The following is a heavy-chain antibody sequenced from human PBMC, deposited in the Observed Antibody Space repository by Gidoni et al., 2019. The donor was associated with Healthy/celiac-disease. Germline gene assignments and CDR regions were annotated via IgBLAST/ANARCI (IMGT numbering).Heavy chain of an antibody. Sequence: GSISSSSYYWGWIRQPPGKGLAWIGSIYYSGSTYYNPSLKSRVTISVDTSKNQFSLKLSSVTAADTAVYYCARRPYDYVWGSYRSDAFDIWGQGTMVTVSS. CDR2: IYYSGST. J-gene: IGHJ3*02. D-gene: IGHD3-16*02. CDR3: ARRPYDYVWGSYRSDAFDI. CDR1: GSISSSSYY. V-gene: IGHV4-39*01.